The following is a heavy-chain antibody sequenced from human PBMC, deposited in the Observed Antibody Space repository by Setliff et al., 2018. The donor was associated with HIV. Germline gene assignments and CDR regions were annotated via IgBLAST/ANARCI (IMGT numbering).Heavy chain of an antibody. CDR3: ARRRRDTAMAFDY. CDR2: IYYDGST. CDR1: GGSISSYY. J-gene: IGHJ4*02. V-gene: IGHV4-59*08. Sequence: SETLSLTCTVSGGSISSYYWSWIRQPPGKGLEWIGYIYYDGSTNYNPSLKTRVTISVDTSKNQFSLKLSSVTAADTAVYYCARRRRDTAMAFDYWGQGTLVTVSS. D-gene: IGHD5-18*01.